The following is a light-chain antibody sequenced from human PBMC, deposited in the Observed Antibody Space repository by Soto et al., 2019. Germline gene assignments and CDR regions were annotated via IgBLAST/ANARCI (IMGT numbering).Light chain of an antibody. J-gene: IGKJ1*01. CDR2: FAS. CDR1: QNIITN. V-gene: IGKV3-15*01. Sequence: EIVMTQSPGTLSVSPVERATLSCLASQNIITNLSWYQQKPGQAPRLLIFFASTRVTGIPARFSGSGSGTEFTLTISSLQSEDFAVYYCHQYYSWPRGTFGQGTKVDIK. CDR3: HQYYSWPRGT.